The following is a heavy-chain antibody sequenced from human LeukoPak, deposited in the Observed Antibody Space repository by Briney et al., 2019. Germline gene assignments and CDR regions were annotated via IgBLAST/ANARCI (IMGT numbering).Heavy chain of an antibody. CDR1: GFTFSSYA. CDR2: IRYDGSNK. CDR3: AKDTGGYSSSSDY. V-gene: IGHV3-30*02. D-gene: IGHD6-6*01. Sequence: GGSLRLSCAASGFTFSSYAMSWVRQAPGKGLEWVAFIRYDGSNKYYADSVKGRFTISRDNSKNTLYLQMNSLRAEDTAVYYCAKDTGGYSSSSDYWGQGTLVTVSS. J-gene: IGHJ4*02.